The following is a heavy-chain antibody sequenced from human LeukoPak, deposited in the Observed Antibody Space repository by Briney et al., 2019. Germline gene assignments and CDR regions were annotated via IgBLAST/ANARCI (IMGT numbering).Heavy chain of an antibody. CDR2: IKHDGSED. V-gene: IGHV3-7*01. CDR1: GFTFSSYW. CDR3: GRDQTPFY. Sequence: GGSLRLSCAASGFTFSSYWMTWVRQAPGKGLEWVATIKHDGSEDYNLDSVKGRFTISRDNVKSSMWLQMSSLRAEDTAVYYCGRDQTPFYWGQGSLVTVSS. J-gene: IGHJ4*02. D-gene: IGHD2-15*01.